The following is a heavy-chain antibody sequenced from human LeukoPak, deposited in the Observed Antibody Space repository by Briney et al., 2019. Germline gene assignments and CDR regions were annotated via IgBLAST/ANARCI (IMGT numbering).Heavy chain of an antibody. CDR2: IYFAGNT. J-gene: IGHJ4*02. D-gene: IGHD2-2*03. V-gene: IGHV4-39*01. Sequence: SETLSLTCTVSGGSIRSSSYYWGWIRQPPGKGLEWIGSIYFAGNTYYNPSLKTRVTISIDTSKNQFSLNLSSVTATDTAMYYCTSGYFVHTFDFWGQGPLVTVSS. CDR1: GGSIRSSSYY. CDR3: TSGYFVHTFDF.